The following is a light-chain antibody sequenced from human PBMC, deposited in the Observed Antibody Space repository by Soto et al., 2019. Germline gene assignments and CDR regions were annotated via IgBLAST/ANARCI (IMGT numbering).Light chain of an antibody. J-gene: IGKJ5*01. CDR3: QQLHSYPIT. Sequence: DIQMTQSPSSLSASVVDRVTISCRASQAMNTYIALYQQRPGAAPKLLVYGASTLYTGVPSRFSGSESGAVFTLTISSLQPEDFATYYCQQLHSYPITFGQGTRLEIK. CDR2: GAS. V-gene: IGKV1-9*01. CDR1: QAMNTY.